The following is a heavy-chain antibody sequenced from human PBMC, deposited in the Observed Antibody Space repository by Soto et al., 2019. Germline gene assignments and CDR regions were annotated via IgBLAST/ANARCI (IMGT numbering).Heavy chain of an antibody. CDR3: AKDGIRKDDY. CDR2: ISDSGTKT. Sequence: GSLRLSCSASGFSITDYAMSWVRQAPGKGLEWVSSISDSGTKTFYGDSVKGRFAISRDTSKNTVCMQMNNLRAEDTALYYCAKDGIRKDDYWGQGTVVTVSS. CDR1: GFSITDYA. V-gene: IGHV3-23*01. J-gene: IGHJ4*02.